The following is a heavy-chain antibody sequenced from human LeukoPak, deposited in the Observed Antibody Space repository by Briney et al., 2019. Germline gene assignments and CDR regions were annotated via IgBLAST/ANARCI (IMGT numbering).Heavy chain of an antibody. J-gene: IGHJ4*02. CDR2: IYHSGST. V-gene: IGHV4-38-2*01. Sequence: SETLSLTCAVSGYSISSGYYWGWIRQPPRKGPEWIGSIYHSGSTYYNPSLKSRVTISVDTSKNQFSLKLSSVTAADTAVYYCARGGAATGNFDYWGQGTLVTVSS. CDR1: GYSISSGYY. CDR3: ARGGAATGNFDY. D-gene: IGHD2-15*01.